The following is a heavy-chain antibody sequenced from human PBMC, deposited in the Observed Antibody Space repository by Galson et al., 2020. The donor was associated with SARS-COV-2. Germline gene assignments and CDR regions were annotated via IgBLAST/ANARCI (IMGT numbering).Heavy chain of an antibody. CDR1: GGSISSGGYY. J-gene: IGHJ6*02. V-gene: IGHV4-31*03. CDR2: IYYSGST. Sequence: ASETLSLTCTVSGGSISSGGYYWSWIRQHPGKGLEWIGYIYYSGSTYYNPSLKSRVTISVDTSKNQFSLKLSSVTAADTAVYYCAGQGVLRYFDWLLRPYGVDVWGQGTTVTVSS. D-gene: IGHD3-9*01. CDR3: AGQGVLRYFDWLLRPYGVDV.